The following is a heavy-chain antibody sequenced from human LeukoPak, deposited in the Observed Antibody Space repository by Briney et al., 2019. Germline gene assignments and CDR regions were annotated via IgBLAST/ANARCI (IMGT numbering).Heavy chain of an antibody. J-gene: IGHJ4*02. CDR3: ARFPLGSSGGDY. CDR1: GYTFTGYY. Sequence: ASVKVSCKASGYTFTGYYMHWVRQAPGQGLEWMGWINPNSGGTNYAQKFQGRATMTRDTSISTAYMELSRLRSDDTAVYYCARFPLGSSGGDYWGQGTLVTVPS. V-gene: IGHV1-2*02. CDR2: INPNSGGT. D-gene: IGHD2-15*01.